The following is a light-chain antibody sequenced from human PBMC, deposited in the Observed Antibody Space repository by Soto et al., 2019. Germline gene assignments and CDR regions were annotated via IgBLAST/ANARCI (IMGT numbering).Light chain of an antibody. CDR2: GAS. V-gene: IGKV3-20*01. CDR1: QSVSSSY. J-gene: IGKJ2*01. CDR3: QQYGSSPYT. Sequence: EIVLTQSPGTLSLSPGERATLSCRASQSVSSSYLAWYQQKPGQAPRLLIYGASNRATGIPDRFSGSGSGTDFTLTISRLEPEDFAVYYCQQYGSSPYTFGQGTK.